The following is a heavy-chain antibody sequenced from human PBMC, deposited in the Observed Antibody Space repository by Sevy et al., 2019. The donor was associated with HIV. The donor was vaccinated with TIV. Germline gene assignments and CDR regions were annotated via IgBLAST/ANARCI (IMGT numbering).Heavy chain of an antibody. CDR2: TIPIFGTA. Sequence: ASVKVSCKASGGTFSSYAISWVRQAPGQGLEWMGGTIPIFGTANYAQKFQGRVTITADESTSTAYMELSSLRSEDTAVYYCARVQLKDSSTLFGYWGQGTLVTVSS. CDR3: ARVQLKDSSTLFGY. J-gene: IGHJ4*02. V-gene: IGHV1-69*13. D-gene: IGHD2-2*01. CDR1: GGTFSSYA.